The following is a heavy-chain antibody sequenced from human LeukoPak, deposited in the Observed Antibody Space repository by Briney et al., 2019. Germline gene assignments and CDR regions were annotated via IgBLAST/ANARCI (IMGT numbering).Heavy chain of an antibody. D-gene: IGHD2-15*01. V-gene: IGHV3-48*01. Sequence: PGGSLRLSCAASGFTFSSYSMNWVRQAPGKGLEWVSYISSSSSSIYYADSVKGRFTISRDNAKNSLYLQMNSLRAEDTAVYYCARDRVYCSGGSCYPYYFDYWGQGTLVTVSS. CDR1: GFTFSSYS. J-gene: IGHJ4*02. CDR2: ISSSSSSI. CDR3: ARDRVYCSGGSCYPYYFDY.